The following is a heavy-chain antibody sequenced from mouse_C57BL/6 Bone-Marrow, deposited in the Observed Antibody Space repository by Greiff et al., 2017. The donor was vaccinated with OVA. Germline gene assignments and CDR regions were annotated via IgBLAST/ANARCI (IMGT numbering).Heavy chain of an antibody. CDR1: GFSLTSYG. D-gene: IGHD1-1*01. CDR2: IWGGGST. CDR3: ARIDYGSSGDYYAMDY. V-gene: IGHV2-9*01. Sequence: QVQLMESGPGLVAPSQSLSITCTVSGFSLTSYGVDWVRQPPGKGLEWLGVIWGGGSTNYNSALMSRLSISKDNSKSQVFLKMNSLQTDDTAMYYWARIDYGSSGDYYAMDYWGQGTSVTVSS. J-gene: IGHJ4*01.